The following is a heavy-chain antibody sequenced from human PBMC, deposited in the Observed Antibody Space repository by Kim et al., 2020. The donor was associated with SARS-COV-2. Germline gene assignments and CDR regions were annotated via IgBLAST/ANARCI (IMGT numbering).Heavy chain of an antibody. Sequence: YYADTVKGRFTISRDNSKNTLYLQMNSLRAEDTAVYYCAKDLGSDGPPDYWGQGTLVTVSS. J-gene: IGHJ4*02. CDR3: AKDLGSDGPPDY. D-gene: IGHD2-15*01. V-gene: IGHV3-23*01.